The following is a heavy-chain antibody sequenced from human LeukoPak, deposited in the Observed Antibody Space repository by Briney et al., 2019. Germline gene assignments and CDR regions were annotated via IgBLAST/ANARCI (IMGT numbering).Heavy chain of an antibody. Sequence: GGSLRLSCAASGFTLSSNYMSWVRQAPGKGLEWVSVIYSGGSTYYADSVKGRFTISRDNSKNTLYLQMNSLRAEDTAVYYCARARSYYDFWSGYFFDYWGQGTLVTVSS. V-gene: IGHV3-53*01. CDR1: GFTLSSNY. D-gene: IGHD3-3*01. J-gene: IGHJ4*02. CDR3: ARARSYYDFWSGYFFDY. CDR2: IYSGGST.